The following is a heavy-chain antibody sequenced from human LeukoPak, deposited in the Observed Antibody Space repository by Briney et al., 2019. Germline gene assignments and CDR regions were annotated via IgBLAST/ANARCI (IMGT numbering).Heavy chain of an antibody. CDR2: IKEDGCEK. V-gene: IGHV3-7*04. CDR3: ARDYDCSGGGCYFGY. J-gene: IGHJ4*02. Sequence: GGSLRLSCASTGFTFRRDWMNSVRQAPGKGLEWLANIKEDGCEKYYVDSVKGRFTISRDNAKNSLYLQMNSLRAEDTAVYYCARDYDCSGGGCYFGYWGQGTLVTVSS. CDR1: GFTFRRDW. D-gene: IGHD2-15*01.